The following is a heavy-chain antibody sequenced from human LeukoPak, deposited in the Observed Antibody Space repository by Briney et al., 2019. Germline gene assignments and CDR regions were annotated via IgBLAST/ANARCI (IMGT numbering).Heavy chain of an antibody. J-gene: IGHJ5*02. D-gene: IGHD6-6*01. V-gene: IGHV3-7*01. CDR3: ARDKSSSSTYRWFDP. CDR1: GFTFSSYW. CDR2: IKQDGSEK. Sequence: PGGSLRLSCAASGFTFSSYWMSWVRQAPGKGPEWVANIKQDGSEKYYVDSVKGRFTISRDNAKNSLYLQMNSLRAEDTAVYYCARDKSSSSTYRWFDPWGRGTLVTVSS.